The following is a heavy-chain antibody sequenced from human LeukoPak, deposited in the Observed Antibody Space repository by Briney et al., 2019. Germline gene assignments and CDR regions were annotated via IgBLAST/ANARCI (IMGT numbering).Heavy chain of an antibody. J-gene: IGHJ6*02. Sequence: SQTLSLTCAISGDSVSSNSAAWNWIRQPPSRGLEWLGRTYYRSKWYNDYAVSVKSRITINPDTSKNQFSLQLNSVTPEDTAVYYCARVAWHSSGSYYYGMDVWGQGTTVTVSS. CDR2: TYYRSKWYN. D-gene: IGHD1-26*01. V-gene: IGHV6-1*01. CDR3: ARVAWHSSGSYYYGMDV. CDR1: GDSVSSNSAA.